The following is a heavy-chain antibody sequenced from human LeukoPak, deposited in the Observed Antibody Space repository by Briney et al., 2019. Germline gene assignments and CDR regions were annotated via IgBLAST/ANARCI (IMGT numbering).Heavy chain of an antibody. J-gene: IGHJ4*02. D-gene: IGHD3-10*01. V-gene: IGHV3-53*01. CDR1: GFTVSSNY. CDR3: ARGLSASGLHYDC. CDR2: TYSGGST. Sequence: GGSLRLSCAASGFTVSSNYMNWVRQAPGKGLEWVSVTYSGGSTYYADSVKDRFTVSRDNSKNTLYLQMNSLSAEDTAVYYCARGLSASGLHYDCWGQGTLVTVSS.